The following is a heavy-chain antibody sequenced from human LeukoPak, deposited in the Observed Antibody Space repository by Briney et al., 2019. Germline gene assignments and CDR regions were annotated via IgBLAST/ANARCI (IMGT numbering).Heavy chain of an antibody. Sequence: SETLSLTCTVSGGSISSGDYYWSWIRQPPGKGLEWIGYIYYSGSTYYNPSLKSRVTISVDTSKNQFSLKLSSVTAADTAVYYCARAGSYYDILTGSSAFDIWGQGTMVTVSS. CDR1: GGSISSGDYY. V-gene: IGHV4-30-4*01. CDR3: ARAGSYYDILTGSSAFDI. D-gene: IGHD3-9*01. CDR2: IYYSGST. J-gene: IGHJ3*02.